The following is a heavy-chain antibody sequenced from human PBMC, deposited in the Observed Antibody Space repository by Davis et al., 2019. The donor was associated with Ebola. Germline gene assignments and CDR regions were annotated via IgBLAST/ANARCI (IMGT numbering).Heavy chain of an antibody. CDR2: ISYNGRNK. D-gene: IGHD6-19*01. CDR1: GFTFSSYG. V-gene: IGHV3-30*03. J-gene: IGHJ4*02. CDR3: ARVQGYSSGWYGAWFDY. Sequence: GGSLRLSCAASGFTFSSYGMHWVRQAPGKGLEWVAVISYNGRNKYYADSVKGRFTISRDNSKNTLYLQMNSLRAEDTAVYYCARVQGYSSGWYGAWFDYWGQGTLVTVSS.